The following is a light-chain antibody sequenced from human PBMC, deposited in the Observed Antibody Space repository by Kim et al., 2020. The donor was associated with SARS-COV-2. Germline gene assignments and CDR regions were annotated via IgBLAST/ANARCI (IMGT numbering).Light chain of an antibody. CDR3: QTWGTGMGV. Sequence: ASVKRPCTLSSGHSSYDIAWHQQQPEKGTRYLMKLNSDGSHSKGDGIPDRFSGSSSGAERYLTISSLQSEDEADYYCQTWGTGMGVFGGGTQLTVL. J-gene: IGLJ3*02. CDR2: LNSDGSH. CDR1: SGHSSYD. V-gene: IGLV4-69*01.